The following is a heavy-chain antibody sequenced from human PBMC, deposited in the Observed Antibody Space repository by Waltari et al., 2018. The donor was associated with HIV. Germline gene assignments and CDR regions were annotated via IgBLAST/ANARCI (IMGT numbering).Heavy chain of an antibody. CDR3: ARGGIAMIHPFDL. V-gene: IGHV4-34*01. CDR2: NNHSGST. Sequence: QVQLQQWGAGLLKPSETLSLTCAVYGGFFSGYYWSWIRQPPGKGLEWIGENNHSGSTTYNPALKSRVTISVDTSKNQCSLKLSSVTAADTAVYYCARGGIAMIHPFDLWGRGTLVTVSS. J-gene: IGHJ2*01. D-gene: IGHD2-21*01. CDR1: GGFFSGYY.